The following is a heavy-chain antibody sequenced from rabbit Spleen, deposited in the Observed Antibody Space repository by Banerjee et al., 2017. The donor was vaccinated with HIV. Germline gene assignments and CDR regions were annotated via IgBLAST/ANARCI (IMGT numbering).Heavy chain of an antibody. D-gene: IGHD8-1*01. V-gene: IGHV1S7*01. CDR3: ARDGAGGSYFAL. CDR1: GIDLSSYY. Sequence: QSLEESGGGLVKPGASLTLTCKASGIDLSSYYMNWVRQAPGKGLEWIGYIDPVFGITYYANWVNGRFSISRENAQNTVFLQMTSLTAADTATYFCARDGAGGSYFALWGQGTLVTVS. J-gene: IGHJ6*01. CDR2: IDPVFGIT.